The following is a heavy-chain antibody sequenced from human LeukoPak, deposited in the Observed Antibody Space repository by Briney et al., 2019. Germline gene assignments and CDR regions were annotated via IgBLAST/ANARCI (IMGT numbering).Heavy chain of an antibody. CDR2: IDSGGSST. Sequence: GGSLRLSCAASGFTFSSYWMHWVRQAPGKGLEWVSRIDSGGSSTMYADSVKGRFTISRDNSKSTLYLQMNSLRAEDTAVYYCAKDEPGTYSPSDYWGQGTLVTVSS. V-gene: IGHV3-74*03. CDR1: GFTFSSYW. CDR3: AKDEPGTYSPSDY. J-gene: IGHJ4*02. D-gene: IGHD3-10*01.